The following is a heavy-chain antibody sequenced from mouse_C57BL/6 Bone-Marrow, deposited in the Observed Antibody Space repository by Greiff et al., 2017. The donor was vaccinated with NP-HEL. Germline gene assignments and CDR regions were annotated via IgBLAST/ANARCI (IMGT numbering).Heavy chain of an antibody. Sequence: VQLQQSGPELVKPGASVKISCKASGYAFSSSWMNWVKQRPGKGLEWIGRIYPGDGDTNYNGKFKGKATLTADKSSSTAYMQLSSLTSEDSAVYFCARDYGSSYRYYFDYWGQGTTLTVSS. V-gene: IGHV1-82*01. D-gene: IGHD1-1*01. CDR1: GYAFSSSW. J-gene: IGHJ2*01. CDR3: ARDYGSSYRYYFDY. CDR2: IYPGDGDT.